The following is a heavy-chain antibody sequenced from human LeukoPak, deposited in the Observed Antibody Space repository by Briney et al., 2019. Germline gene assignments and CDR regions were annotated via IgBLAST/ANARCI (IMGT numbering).Heavy chain of an antibody. CDR1: GFTVNSNS. CDR3: ARDVSGSIGY. Sequence: PGGSLRLSCAASGFTVNSNSMNWVRQAPGQGLEWVSVIYSGDYTYYADSVEGRFTIPRDNSKNTLYLQMNGLRAEDTAVYYCARDVSGSIGYWGQGTLVTVSS. D-gene: IGHD3-10*01. CDR2: IYSGDYT. V-gene: IGHV3-53*01. J-gene: IGHJ4*02.